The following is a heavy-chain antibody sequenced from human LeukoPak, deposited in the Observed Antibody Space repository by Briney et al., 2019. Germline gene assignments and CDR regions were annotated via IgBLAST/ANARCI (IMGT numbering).Heavy chain of an antibody. CDR1: GLTFSSYR. CDR3: VRVRVYYYMDV. J-gene: IGHJ6*03. Sequence: GGSLRLSCAASGLTFSSYRMHWVRQAPGEGLVWVSRINADGSSTSYADSVKGRFTISRDNANNTLYLQMNSLRAEDTAVYYCVRVRVYYYMDVWGKGTTVTVPS. V-gene: IGHV3-74*01. CDR2: INADGSST.